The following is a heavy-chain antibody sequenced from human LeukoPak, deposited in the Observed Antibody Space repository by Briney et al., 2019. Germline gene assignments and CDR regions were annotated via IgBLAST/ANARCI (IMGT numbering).Heavy chain of an antibody. D-gene: IGHD5-12*01. Sequence: GGSLRLSCAASGFTFSNHAINWVRQVPGKGLVWVSTISTDGNGPHYADSVKGRFTISRDNMKNTLYLQMDNLRDVDTAVYFCARTFNGFDPNFDHWGQGTLVTVSS. CDR1: GFTFSNHA. J-gene: IGHJ4*02. CDR3: ARTFNGFDPNFDH. V-gene: IGHV3-23*01. CDR2: ISTDGNGP.